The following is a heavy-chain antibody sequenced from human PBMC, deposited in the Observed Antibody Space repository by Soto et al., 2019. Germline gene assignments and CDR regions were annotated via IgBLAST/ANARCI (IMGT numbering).Heavy chain of an antibody. CDR2: LNTYGNT. CDR1: GGSISSYR. J-gene: IGHJ5*02. Sequence: QVQLQESGPGLVRPSETLSLTFTVSGGSISSYRWSWIRQPAGKGLEWIGRLNTYGNTHYNPSLKGRVTVSVDTSRNQFFLTLRSVTAADSAVYHCGRESGETWDYEASWGQGTPVTVSS. CDR3: GRESGETWDYEAS. V-gene: IGHV4-4*07. D-gene: IGHD1-7*01.